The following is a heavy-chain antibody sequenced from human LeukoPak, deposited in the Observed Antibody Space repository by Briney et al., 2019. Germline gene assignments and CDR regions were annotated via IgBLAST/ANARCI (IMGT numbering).Heavy chain of an antibody. J-gene: IGHJ4*02. Sequence: GGSLRLSCAASGFSFNSYAMTWVRQAPGKGLEWVSITIGSSGSTFYADSVKGRFTISRDNSKNTLYLQMNSLRVEDTAVYYCAKGGYDYVEVAYFDFWGQGTLVTVSS. CDR3: AKGGYDYVEVAYFDF. CDR2: TIGSSGST. D-gene: IGHD5-12*01. CDR1: GFSFNSYA. V-gene: IGHV3-23*01.